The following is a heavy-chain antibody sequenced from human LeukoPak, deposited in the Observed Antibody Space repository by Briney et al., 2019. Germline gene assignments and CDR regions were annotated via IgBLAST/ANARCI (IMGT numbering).Heavy chain of an antibody. J-gene: IGHJ4*02. CDR2: IKHDGSED. D-gene: IGHD2/OR15-2a*01. CDR1: GFTFSNYW. V-gene: IGHV3-7*03. CDR3: ATSGLSRFGF. Sequence: PGGSLRLSCAASGFTFSNYWMTWVRQAPGKGLEWVANIKHDGSEDYYLDSVKGRFTISRDNSKNTLYLQMNSLRAEDTAVYYCATSGLSRFGFWGQGTLVTVSS.